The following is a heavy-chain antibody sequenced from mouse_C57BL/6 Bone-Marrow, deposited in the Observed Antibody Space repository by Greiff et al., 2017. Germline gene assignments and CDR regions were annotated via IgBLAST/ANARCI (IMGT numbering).Heavy chain of an antibody. Sequence: EVQLQESGGDLVKPGGSLKLSCAASGFTFSSSGMSWVRQTPDKRLEWVATISSGGSYTYYPVSVKGRFTISIDNAKNTLYLQMSSLKSEDTAMYDCAREDYYGSSYSWFAYWGQGTLVTGSA. CDR3: AREDYYGSSYSWFAY. J-gene: IGHJ3*01. D-gene: IGHD1-1*01. CDR1: GFTFSSSG. CDR2: ISSGGSYT. V-gene: IGHV5-6*01.